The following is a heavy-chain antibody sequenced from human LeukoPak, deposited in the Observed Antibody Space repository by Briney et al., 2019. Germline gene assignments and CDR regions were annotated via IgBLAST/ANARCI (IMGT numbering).Heavy chain of an antibody. Sequence: ETLSLTCAVSGGSISSSNWWSWVRQPPGKGLEWVSVIRASAGTTYYADSVKGRFTISRENSRNTLYLQMNSLRVEDTVVYYCADAVVGAPAHFWGQGTLVTVSS. CDR2: IRASAGTT. CDR3: ADAVVGAPAHF. V-gene: IGHV3-23*01. CDR1: GGSISSSN. J-gene: IGHJ4*02. D-gene: IGHD1-26*01.